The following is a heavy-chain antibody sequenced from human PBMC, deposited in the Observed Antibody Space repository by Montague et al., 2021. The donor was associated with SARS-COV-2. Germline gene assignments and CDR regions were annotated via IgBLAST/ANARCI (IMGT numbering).Heavy chain of an antibody. D-gene: IGHD6-19*01. J-gene: IGHJ2*01. V-gene: IGHV2-70*01. CDR3: ARIPEYSSGGGPDWYFDL. CDR1: GFSVSTSGLC. Sequence: PALVKPTQTLTLTCTFSGFSVSTSGLCVSWIRQPPGKALEWFALIDWDDDTYYSTSLKTRLAISKDTSKNQVVLTMTDMDPVDTGTYYCARIPEYSSGGGPDWYFDLWGRGTLVTVSS. CDR2: IDWDDDT.